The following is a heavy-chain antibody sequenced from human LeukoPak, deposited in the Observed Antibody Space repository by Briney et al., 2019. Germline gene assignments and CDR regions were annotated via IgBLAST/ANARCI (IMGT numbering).Heavy chain of an antibody. CDR2: IKQDGSEK. CDR3: ARVNAQQLVARNYYYYYYMDV. Sequence: GGSLRLSCAASGFTFSSYWMSWVRQAPGKGLEWVANIKQDGSEKYYVDSAKGRFTISRDNAKNSLYLQMNSLRAEDTAVYYCARVNAQQLVARNYYYYYYMDVWGKGTTVTVSS. V-gene: IGHV3-7*01. J-gene: IGHJ6*03. D-gene: IGHD6-13*01. CDR1: GFTFSSYW.